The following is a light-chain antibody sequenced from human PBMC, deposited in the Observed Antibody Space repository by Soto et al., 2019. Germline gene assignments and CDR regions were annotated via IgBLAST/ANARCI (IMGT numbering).Light chain of an antibody. CDR2: DDD. Sequence: NFMLTQPQSVSESPGETVTISCTRSGGSITSNYVQWYQQRPGRSPSTLIYDDDQRPSGVPDRFSGSIDSSSNSASLTISGLMTEDEATYYCQSFDSSDKVFGGGTKLTVL. J-gene: IGLJ3*02. V-gene: IGLV6-57*01. CDR1: GGSITSNY. CDR3: QSFDSSDKV.